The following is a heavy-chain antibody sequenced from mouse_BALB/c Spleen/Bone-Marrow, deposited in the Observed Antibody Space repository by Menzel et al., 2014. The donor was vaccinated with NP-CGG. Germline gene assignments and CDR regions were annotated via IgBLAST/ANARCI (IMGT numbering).Heavy chain of an antibody. V-gene: IGHV1-9*01. J-gene: IGHJ4*01. Sequence: QVQLQQPGAELVKPGASVKISCKTTGYTFSGYWIEWVKQRPGHGLEWIGEILPGSTSTNYNEKFKDKATFTADTSSNTAYMQLSSLTSEDSAVYYCARDGYSSLAMDYWGQGTSVTVSS. CDR2: ILPGSTST. CDR1: GYTFSGYW. CDR3: ARDGYSSLAMDY. D-gene: IGHD2-3*01.